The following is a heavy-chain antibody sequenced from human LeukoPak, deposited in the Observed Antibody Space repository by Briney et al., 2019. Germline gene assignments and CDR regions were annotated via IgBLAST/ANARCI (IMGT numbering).Heavy chain of an antibody. V-gene: IGHV3-66*01. D-gene: IGHD3-22*01. CDR3: ARDGWGYYDSSGYHDY. J-gene: IGHJ4*02. Sequence: PGGSLRLSCAASGFTVSSNYMSWVRQAPGKGLEWVSVIYSGGSTYYADSVKGRFTTSRDNSKNTLYLQMNSLRAEDTAVYYCARDGWGYYDSSGYHDYWGQGTLVTVSS. CDR2: IYSGGST. CDR1: GFTVSSNY.